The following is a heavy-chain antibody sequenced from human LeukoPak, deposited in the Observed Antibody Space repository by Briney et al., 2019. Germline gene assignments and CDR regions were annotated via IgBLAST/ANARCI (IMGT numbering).Heavy chain of an antibody. V-gene: IGHV4-4*07. CDR2: IYTSGST. J-gene: IGHJ3*02. CDR1: GGSISSYY. D-gene: IGHD2-15*01. Sequence: SETLSLTCTVSGGSISSYYWSWIRQPAGKGLEWIGRIYTSGSTNYNPSLKSRVTMSVDTSKNQFSPKLSSVTAADTAVYYCARDYPTYCSGGSCYSDAFDIWGQGTMVTVSS. CDR3: ARDYPTYCSGGSCYSDAFDI.